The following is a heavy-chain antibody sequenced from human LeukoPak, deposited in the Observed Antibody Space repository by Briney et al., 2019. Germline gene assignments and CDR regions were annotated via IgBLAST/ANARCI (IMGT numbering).Heavy chain of an antibody. V-gene: IGHV3-15*01. J-gene: IGHJ4*02. CDR2: IKSIPDGGTT. CDR3: TAKMGVAATGIDY. CDR1: GLTFDEYA. D-gene: IGHD6-13*01. Sequence: GGSLRLSRAPSGLTFDEYAMHWVRQAPRKGLEWVGLIKSIPDGGTTAYAAPSKGRVTIPRDDSSNNLYLQMNSLKTEDTAVYYCTAKMGVAATGIDYWGQGTLVTVSS.